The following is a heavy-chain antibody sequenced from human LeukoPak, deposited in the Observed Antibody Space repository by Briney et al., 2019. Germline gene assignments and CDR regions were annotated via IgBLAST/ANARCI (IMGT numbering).Heavy chain of an antibody. V-gene: IGHV3-23*01. CDR3: ARDGKFGYSYDKSNWFDP. D-gene: IGHD5-18*01. CDR2: ISGGGGNT. Sequence: GGSLRLSCAASGFTFSSYAMSWVRQAPGRGLEWVSAISGGGGNTYYADSVKGRFTFSRDNSKNTLYLQMNSLRAEDTAVYYCARDGKFGYSYDKSNWFDPWGQGTLVTVSS. CDR1: GFTFSSYA. J-gene: IGHJ5*02.